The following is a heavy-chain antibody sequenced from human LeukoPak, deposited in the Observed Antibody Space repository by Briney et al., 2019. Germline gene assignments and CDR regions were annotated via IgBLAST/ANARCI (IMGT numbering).Heavy chain of an antibody. J-gene: IGHJ4*02. Sequence: GASVKVSCKVSGYSLTQLSMHWVRQGIGRGLEWMGGLDPVDGETIYAQKFQGRVTMTENTSIDTAYMELSSLRSDDTAVYYCAILLEDYAFSTGSAKDYWGQGTLVTVSS. CDR3: AILLEDYAFSTGSAKDY. V-gene: IGHV1-24*01. CDR1: GYSLTQLS. D-gene: IGHD3-3*01. CDR2: LDPVDGET.